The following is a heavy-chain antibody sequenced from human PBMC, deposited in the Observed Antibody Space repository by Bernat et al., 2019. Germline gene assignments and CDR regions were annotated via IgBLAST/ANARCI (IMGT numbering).Heavy chain of an antibody. V-gene: IGHV1-69*04. J-gene: IGHJ4*02. CDR2: IIPILGIA. CDR1: GGTFSSYA. Sequence: QVQLGQSGAEVKKPGSSVKVSGKAYGGTFSSYAISWVRQAPGQGLEWMGRIIPILGIANYAQKFQGRVTITADKSTSTAYMELSSLRSEDTAVYYCAEDTAMGGYWGQGTFFIV. D-gene: IGHD5-18*01. CDR3: AEDTAMGGY.